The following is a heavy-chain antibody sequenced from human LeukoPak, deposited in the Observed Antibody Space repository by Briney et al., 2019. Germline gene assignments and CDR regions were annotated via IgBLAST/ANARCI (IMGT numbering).Heavy chain of an antibody. D-gene: IGHD2-2*01. CDR3: VACSSASCYGDRFDP. V-gene: IGHV3-23*01. Sequence: GGSLRLSCEASGFTFASYAMTWVRQAPGKGLEWVSSISATDGSTYYAYSVRGRFTISRDNTMNTLFLQMSSLRAEDTALYYCVACSSASCYGDRFDPWGQGTLVTVSS. J-gene: IGHJ5*02. CDR1: GFTFASYA. CDR2: ISATDGST.